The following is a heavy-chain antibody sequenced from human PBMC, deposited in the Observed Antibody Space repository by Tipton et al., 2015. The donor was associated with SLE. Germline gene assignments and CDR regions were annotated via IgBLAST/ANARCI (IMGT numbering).Heavy chain of an antibody. D-gene: IGHD3-16*01. CDR2: IYTSGST. J-gene: IGHJ4*02. V-gene: IGHV4-61*02. Sequence: TLSLTCIVSGGSISNGSYYWSWIRQPAGKGLEWMGRIYTSGSTNYNPSLKSRVTISVDTSKNQFFVKLSSVTAADTAVYYCARGRSGGFDYWGQGTLVTVSS. CDR1: GGSISNGSYY. CDR3: ARGRSGGFDY.